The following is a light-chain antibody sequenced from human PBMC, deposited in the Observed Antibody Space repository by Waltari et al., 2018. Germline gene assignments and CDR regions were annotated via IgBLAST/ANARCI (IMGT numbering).Light chain of an antibody. V-gene: IGKV2-28*01. J-gene: IGKJ5*01. CDR3: MQALQTPLIT. Sequence: DIVMTQSPLSLPVTPGEPASIPCRSSQSLLLSNGYNYLDWYLQKPGQSPQLLIYLGSNRASGVPDRFSGSGSGTDFTLKISRVEAEDVGVYYCMQALQTPLITFGQGTRLEIK. CDR1: QSLLLSNGYNY. CDR2: LGS.